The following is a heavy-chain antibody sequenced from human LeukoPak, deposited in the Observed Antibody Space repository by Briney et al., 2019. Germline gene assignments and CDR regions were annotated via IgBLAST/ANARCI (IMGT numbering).Heavy chain of an antibody. CDR2: IYYSGST. V-gene: IGHV4-30-4*01. CDR3: ARDDGDYSFGY. Sequence: ASETLSLTCTVSGGSISSGDYYWSWIRQPPGKGLEWIGYIYYSGSTYYNPSLKSRVTISVDTSKNQFSLKLSSVTAADTAVYCCARDDGDYSFGYWGQGTLVTVSS. J-gene: IGHJ4*02. D-gene: IGHD4-11*01. CDR1: GGSISSGDYY.